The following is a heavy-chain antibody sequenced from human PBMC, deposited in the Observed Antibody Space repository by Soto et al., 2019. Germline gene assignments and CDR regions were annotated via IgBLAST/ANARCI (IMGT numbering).Heavy chain of an antibody. CDR2: IKKDGSEK. CDR3: ATNAY. CDR1: GFSFRDAW. Sequence: GGSLRLSCAASGFSFRDAWMSWVRQAPGKGLEWVAKIKKDGSEKYYVDSVRGRFTISRDNAKNSLYLQMNSLGVDDTAVYYCATNAYWGQGSLVTVSS. V-gene: IGHV3-7*01. J-gene: IGHJ4*02.